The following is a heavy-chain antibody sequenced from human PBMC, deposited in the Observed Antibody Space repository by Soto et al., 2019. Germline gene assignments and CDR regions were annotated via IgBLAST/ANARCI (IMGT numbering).Heavy chain of an antibody. CDR2: ISAYDGQT. D-gene: IGHD3-22*01. J-gene: IGHJ4*02. CDR3: ARVWYSDSSGYYAFDY. V-gene: IGHV1-18*01. Sequence: GASVKVSCKASGDGFSNYGFSWVRQAPGQGLEWMGWISAYDGQTNYTKKFQGRVTMTTDTSSSTAYMELRSLRSDDTAVYYCARVWYSDSSGYYAFDYWGLGTLVTVSS. CDR1: GDGFSNYG.